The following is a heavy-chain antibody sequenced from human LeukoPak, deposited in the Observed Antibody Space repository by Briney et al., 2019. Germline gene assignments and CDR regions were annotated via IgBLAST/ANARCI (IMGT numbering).Heavy chain of an antibody. V-gene: IGHV3-21*01. J-gene: IGHJ6*03. D-gene: IGHD4-17*01. CDR1: GFTFSSYS. Sequence: PGGSLRLSCAASGFTFSSYSMNWVRQAPGKGLEWVSSISTSSSYIYYADSVEGRFTISRDNAKNSLYLQMNSLRAEDTAVYYCAKTTDNYYYYYMDVWGKGTTVTVSS. CDR3: AKTTDNYYYYYMDV. CDR2: ISTSSSYI.